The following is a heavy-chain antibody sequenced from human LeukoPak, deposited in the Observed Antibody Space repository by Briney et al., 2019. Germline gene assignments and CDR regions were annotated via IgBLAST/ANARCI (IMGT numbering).Heavy chain of an antibody. D-gene: IGHD7-27*01. V-gene: IGHV4-34*01. Sequence: SETLSLTCAVYGGSFSGYYWSWIRQPPGKGMEWIGEINHSGSTKYNPSLKSRVTISVDKSKNQFSLKLSSVTAADTAVYYCARSGHGTAERNRGPRRPNWFDPWGQGTLVTVSS. CDR1: GGSFSGYY. J-gene: IGHJ5*02. CDR2: INHSGST. CDR3: ARSGHGTAERNRGPRRPNWFDP.